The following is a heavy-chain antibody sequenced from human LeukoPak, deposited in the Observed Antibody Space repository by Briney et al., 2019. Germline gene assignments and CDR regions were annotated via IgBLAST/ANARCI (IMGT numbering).Heavy chain of an antibody. Sequence: ASVKVSCKASGYTFTGYYMHWVRQAPGQGLERMGWINPNSGGTNYAQKFQGRVTMTRDTSISTAYMELSRLRSDDTAVYYCARDKERYFDWFHYFDYWGQGTLVTVSS. J-gene: IGHJ4*02. V-gene: IGHV1-2*02. CDR2: INPNSGGT. CDR3: ARDKERYFDWFHYFDY. CDR1: GYTFTGYY. D-gene: IGHD3-9*01.